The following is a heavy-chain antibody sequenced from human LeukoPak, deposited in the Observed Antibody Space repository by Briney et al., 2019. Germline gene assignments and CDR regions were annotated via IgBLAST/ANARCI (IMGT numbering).Heavy chain of an antibody. V-gene: IGHV3-23*01. CDR3: AKDNRIRLAAANWFDP. Sequence: PGGSLRLSCAASGFTFSAFGRNWVRQAPGKGLQWVSAVSGSGGNTYYADSVKGRFTISRDNSKNTLYLQMNSLRAEDTAVYYCAKDNRIRLAAANWFDPWGQGTLVTVSS. CDR1: GFTFSAFG. J-gene: IGHJ5*02. CDR2: VSGSGGNT. D-gene: IGHD6-13*01.